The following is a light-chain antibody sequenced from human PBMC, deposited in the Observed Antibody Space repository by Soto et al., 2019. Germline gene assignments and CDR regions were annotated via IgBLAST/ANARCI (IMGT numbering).Light chain of an antibody. Sequence: DIRMTQSPSTLSATVGDRVTITCRASQTFSRLLAWYQQKPGKAPNLLIFDASSLESGVPSRFSGSGSGTEFTLTISSLQPDDFAPYYCQQYDTFPWTVGQGTKVDIK. CDR1: QTFSRL. CDR3: QQYDTFPWT. V-gene: IGKV1-5*01. CDR2: DAS. J-gene: IGKJ1*01.